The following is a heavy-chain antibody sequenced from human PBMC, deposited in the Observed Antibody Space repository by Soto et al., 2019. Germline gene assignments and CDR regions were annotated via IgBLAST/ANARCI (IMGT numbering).Heavy chain of an antibody. Sequence: SETLSLTCTVSGGSVSSGSYYWSWIRQPPGKGLEWIGYIYYSGSTNYNPSLKSRVTISVDTSKNQFSLKLSSVTAADTAVYYCARIDYSTLYYYYRGMDVWGQGTTVTVSS. D-gene: IGHD4-4*01. CDR2: IYYSGST. J-gene: IGHJ6*02. CDR3: ARIDYSTLYYYYRGMDV. V-gene: IGHV4-61*01. CDR1: GGSVSSGSYY.